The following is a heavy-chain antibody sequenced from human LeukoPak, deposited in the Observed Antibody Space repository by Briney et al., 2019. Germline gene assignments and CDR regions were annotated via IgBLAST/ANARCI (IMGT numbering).Heavy chain of an antibody. V-gene: IGHV1-2*02. CDR3: AREGAGLGSSTWSDFDY. D-gene: IGHD6-6*01. J-gene: IGHJ4*02. CDR1: GYTFTGYY. CDR2: INPNSGGT. Sequence: ASVKVSYKASGYTFTGYYIHWVRQAPGQGLEWMGWINPNSGGTNYAQKFQGRVIMTRDTSISTAYMELSRLRSDDTAVYYCAREGAGLGSSTWSDFDYWGQGTLVTVSS.